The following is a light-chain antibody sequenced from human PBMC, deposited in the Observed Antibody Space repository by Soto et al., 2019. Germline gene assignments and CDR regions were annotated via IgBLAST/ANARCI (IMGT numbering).Light chain of an antibody. V-gene: IGLV2-23*01. Sequence: QSALTQPASVSGSPGQSITISCTGTSSYFGTYNLVSWYQHHPGKAPKLLIYEATKRPPGVSDRFSGSKSGNTASLTISGLQAEDGADYYCCSYAGSSTFVFETGTKLTVL. J-gene: IGLJ1*01. CDR3: CSYAGSSTFV. CDR2: EAT. CDR1: SSYFGTYNL.